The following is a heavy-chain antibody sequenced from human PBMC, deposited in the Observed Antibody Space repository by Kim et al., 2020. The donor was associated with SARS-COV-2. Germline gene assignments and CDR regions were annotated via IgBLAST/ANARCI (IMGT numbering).Heavy chain of an antibody. Sequence: ADSVSGRFTISRDNAKNSLYLQMNSLRAEDTALYYGAKSLLGSGWYFSPDYWGQGTLVTVSS. D-gene: IGHD6-19*01. CDR3: AKSLLGSGWYFSPDY. J-gene: IGHJ4*02. V-gene: IGHV3-9*01.